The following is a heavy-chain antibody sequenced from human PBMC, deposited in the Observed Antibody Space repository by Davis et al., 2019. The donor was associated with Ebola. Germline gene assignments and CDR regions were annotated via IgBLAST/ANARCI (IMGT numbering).Heavy chain of an antibody. CDR2: INPSGGST. D-gene: IGHD6-13*01. CDR1: GYTFTSYY. V-gene: IGHV1-46*01. CDR3: ARDIALAAAGGYYGMDV. J-gene: IGHJ6*02. Sequence: ASVKVSCKASGYTFTSYYMHWVRQAPGQGLEWMGIINPSGGSTSYAQKFQGRVTMTTDTSTSTAYMELRSLRSDDTAVYYCARDIALAAAGGYYGMDVWGQGTTVTVSS.